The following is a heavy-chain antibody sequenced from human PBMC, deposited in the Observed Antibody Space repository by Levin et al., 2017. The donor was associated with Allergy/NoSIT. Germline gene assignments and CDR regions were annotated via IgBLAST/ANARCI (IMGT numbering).Heavy chain of an antibody. CDR3: ARGGIAAAGTLLGIY. V-gene: IGHV1-2*02. CDR2: INPNSGGT. J-gene: IGHJ4*02. D-gene: IGHD6-13*01. Sequence: ASVKVSCKASGYTFTGYYMHWVRQAPGQGLEWMGWINPNSGGTNYAQKFQGRVTMTRDTSISTAYMELSRLRSDDTAVYYCARGGIAAAGTLLGIYWGQGTLVTVSS. CDR1: GYTFTGYY.